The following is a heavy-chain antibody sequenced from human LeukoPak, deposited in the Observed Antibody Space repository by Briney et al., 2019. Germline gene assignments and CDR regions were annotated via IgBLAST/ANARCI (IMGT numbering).Heavy chain of an antibody. V-gene: IGHV1-46*01. D-gene: IGHD1-14*01. CDR3: AIPVNQYYYYGMDV. Sequence: ASVKVSCKASGNTFTNYYVHWVRQAPGQGLEWMGIINPSGGNTNYAQKLQGRVTMTTDTSTSTAYMELRSLRSDDTAVYYCAIPVNQYYYYGMDVWGQGTTVTVSS. CDR2: INPSGGNT. J-gene: IGHJ6*02. CDR1: GNTFTNYY.